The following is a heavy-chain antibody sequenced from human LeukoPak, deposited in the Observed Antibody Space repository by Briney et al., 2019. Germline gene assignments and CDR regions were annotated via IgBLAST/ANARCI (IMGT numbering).Heavy chain of an antibody. CDR1: GLTFSRHG. D-gene: IGHD5-12*01. Sequence: PGRSLRLSCAASGLTFSRHGMHWVRQAPGKGLEWVAVISYEGSNKNYADSVKGRFTISRDNSKNTLYLQMNSLRAEDTAVYYCARDKEGYSGYDYYFDYWGQGTLVTVSS. V-gene: IGHV3-30*03. CDR2: ISYEGSNK. J-gene: IGHJ4*02. CDR3: ARDKEGYSGYDYYFDY.